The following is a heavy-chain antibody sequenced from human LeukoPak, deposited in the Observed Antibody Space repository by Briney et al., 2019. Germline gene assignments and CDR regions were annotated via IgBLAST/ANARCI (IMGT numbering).Heavy chain of an antibody. J-gene: IGHJ6*02. V-gene: IGHV3-30*04. CDR3: AGAETRYCSSTSCYGYGMDV. Sequence: GGALRLSCAASGFTFSSYAMHWVRQAPGKGLEWVAVISYDGSNKYYADSVKGRFTISRDNSKNTLYLQMNSLRAEDTAVYYCAGAETRYCSSTSCYGYGMDVWGQGTTVTVSS. D-gene: IGHD2-2*01. CDR1: GFTFSSYA. CDR2: ISYDGSNK.